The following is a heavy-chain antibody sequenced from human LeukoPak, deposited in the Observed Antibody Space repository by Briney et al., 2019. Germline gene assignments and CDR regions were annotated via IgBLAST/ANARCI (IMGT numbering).Heavy chain of an antibody. V-gene: IGHV3-33*01. Sequence: PGGSLRLSCAASGFTFSSYGMHWVRQAPGKGLEWVAVIWYDGSNKYYADSVKGRFTISRDNSKNTLYVQMNSLRAEDTAVYYCTTDLKESGSDTTTGFQYWGQGTLVTVSS. CDR2: IWYDGSNK. D-gene: IGHD1-26*01. J-gene: IGHJ4*02. CDR1: GFTFSSYG. CDR3: TTDLKESGSDTTTGFQY.